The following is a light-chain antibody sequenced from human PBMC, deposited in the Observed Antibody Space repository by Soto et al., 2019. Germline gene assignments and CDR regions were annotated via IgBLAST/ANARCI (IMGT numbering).Light chain of an antibody. CDR3: QQYGSSAT. J-gene: IGKJ2*01. Sequence: EIVLTQSPGTLSLSPGERATLSCRASQIVSSSYLAWYQQKPAQAPRLLIYAASSRATGIPDRFTGSGSGTDFTLTISRLEPEESAVYYCQQYGSSATFGQGTKLDIK. CDR1: QIVSSSY. V-gene: IGKV3-20*01. CDR2: AAS.